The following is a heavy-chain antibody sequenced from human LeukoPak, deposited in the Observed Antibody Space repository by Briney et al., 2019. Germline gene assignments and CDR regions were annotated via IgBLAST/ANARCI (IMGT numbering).Heavy chain of an antibody. CDR3: ARSGSYFSFDI. CDR2: IYYSGST. V-gene: IGHV4-31*03. J-gene: IGHJ3*02. Sequence: PSQTLSLTCTVSGGSISSGGYYWSWIRQHPGKGLEWIGYIYYSGSTYYNPSLKSRVTISVDRSKNQFSLKLSSLTAADTAVYYCARSGSYFSFDIWGQGTMVTVSS. D-gene: IGHD1-26*01. CDR1: GGSISSGGYY.